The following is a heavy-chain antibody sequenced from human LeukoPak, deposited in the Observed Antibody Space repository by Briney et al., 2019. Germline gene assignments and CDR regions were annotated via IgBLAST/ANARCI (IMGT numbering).Heavy chain of an antibody. V-gene: IGHV3-43D*03. Sequence: GGSLRLSCLAPGFTFDGYAMHSVRQAPGKGLEWVSLITSDGGSTYYADSVKGRFTISRDNSKNSLFLQMNSLRPEDSALYYCVKDGGEESYYNYDYIDVWGKGTTVTVS. CDR1: GFTFDGYA. D-gene: IGHD3-16*01. CDR3: VKDGGEESYYNYDYIDV. J-gene: IGHJ6*03. CDR2: ITSDGGST.